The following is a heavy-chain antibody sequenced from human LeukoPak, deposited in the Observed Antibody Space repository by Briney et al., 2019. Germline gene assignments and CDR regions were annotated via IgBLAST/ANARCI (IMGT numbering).Heavy chain of an antibody. CDR2: ISGSGDST. Sequence: PGGSLRLSCEASGFTFSTYAMSWVRQAPGKGLEWVSRISGSGDSTDYADSVKGRFTIPRDNSENTLYLHMNSLRAEDTAVYYCAKDIWEPELHTFDVWGQGTMVAVSS. J-gene: IGHJ3*01. CDR3: AKDIWEPELHTFDV. CDR1: GFTFSTYA. D-gene: IGHD1-26*01. V-gene: IGHV3-23*01.